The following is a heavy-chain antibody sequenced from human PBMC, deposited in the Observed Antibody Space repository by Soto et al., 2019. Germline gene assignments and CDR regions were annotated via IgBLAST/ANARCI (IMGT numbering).Heavy chain of an antibody. Sequence: CMEISCASSGFTFEIYAIPWSRQTQGKGLEWDSGISWNSGSKGYADSVKGRFTSSRDNAKNSLYLQMNSLRAEDTALYYCAKEPLGCLYCSSTSCYGLGVFDIWGQGTIVTGSS. D-gene: IGHD2-2*01. CDR1: GFTFEIYA. CDR2: ISWNSGSK. J-gene: IGHJ3*02. CDR3: AKEPLGCLYCSSTSCYGLGVFDI. V-gene: IGHV3-9*01.